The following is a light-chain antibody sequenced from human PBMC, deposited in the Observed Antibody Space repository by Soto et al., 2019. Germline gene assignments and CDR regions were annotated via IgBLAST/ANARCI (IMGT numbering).Light chain of an antibody. Sequence: QSALTQPASVSGSPGQSITISCTGTSSDVGGYNYVSWYQHHPGKVPKLMIYEVSNRPLGISNRFSGSKSDNTASLTISGLRSEDEADYYCSSYTTSYTQVFGGGTKLTVL. CDR2: EVS. CDR1: SSDVGGYNY. V-gene: IGLV2-14*01. CDR3: SSYTTSYTQV. J-gene: IGLJ2*01.